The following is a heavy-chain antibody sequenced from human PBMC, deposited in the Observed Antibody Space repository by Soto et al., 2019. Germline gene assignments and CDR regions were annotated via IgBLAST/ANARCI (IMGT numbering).Heavy chain of an antibody. Sequence: QVQLVQSGAEVKKPGSSVKVSCKASRGTFSSYTISWVRQAPGQGLEWMGRIIPILGIANYAQKFQGRVTITADKSTSTAYMELSSLRSEDTAVYYCAGGDRVPGQDAFDIWGQGTMVTVSS. D-gene: IGHD2-21*01. J-gene: IGHJ3*02. CDR3: AGGDRVPGQDAFDI. CDR2: IIPILGIA. V-gene: IGHV1-69*02. CDR1: RGTFSSYT.